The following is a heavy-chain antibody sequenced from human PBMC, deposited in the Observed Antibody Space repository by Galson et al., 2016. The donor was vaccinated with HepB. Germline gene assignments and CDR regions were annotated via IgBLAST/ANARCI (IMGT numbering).Heavy chain of an antibody. CDR3: AKGRSGWPFEY. D-gene: IGHD6-19*01. CDR2: ISYDGGTK. J-gene: IGHJ4*02. CDR1: GFTFSTYG. Sequence: SLRLSCAASGFTFSTYGMHWVRQAPGKGLEWVGVISYDGGTKYYADSVKGRFTISRDNSKNTLYLQMNSLRAEDTAVYYCAKGRSGWPFEYWGQGTLVTVSS. V-gene: IGHV3-30*18.